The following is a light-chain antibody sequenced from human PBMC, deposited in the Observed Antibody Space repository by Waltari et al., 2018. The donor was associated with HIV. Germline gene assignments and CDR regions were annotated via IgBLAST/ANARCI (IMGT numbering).Light chain of an antibody. V-gene: IGLV3-25*03. Sequence: YELTQPPSVPVSPGQTAKIICSGDELPDPYALWYQQRPGPAPVLVIYKDRERPSGIREEFSGASSGATDTLTISGVLEADEADYYCQSADSSVTLRVFGGETRLPVL. J-gene: IGLJ3*02. CDR1: ELPDPY. CDR2: KDR. CDR3: QSADSSVTLRV.